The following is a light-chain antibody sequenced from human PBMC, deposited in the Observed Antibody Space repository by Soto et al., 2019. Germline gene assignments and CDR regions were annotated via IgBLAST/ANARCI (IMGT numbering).Light chain of an antibody. V-gene: IGLV2-14*03. J-gene: IGLJ1*01. Sequence: QSALTQPASVSGSPGQSIAISCTGTSSDVGAYNFVSWYQQHPGRAPKPIIYDVSNRLSGVSNRFSGSKSGNTASLTISGLQAEDEADYYCSSYTVSSTYVFGGGTKVTVL. CDR2: DVS. CDR1: SSDVGAYNF. CDR3: SSYTVSSTYV.